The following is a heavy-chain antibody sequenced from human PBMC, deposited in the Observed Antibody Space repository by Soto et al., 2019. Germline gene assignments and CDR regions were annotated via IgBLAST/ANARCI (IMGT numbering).Heavy chain of an antibody. J-gene: IGHJ4*02. D-gene: IGHD3-22*01. CDR3: ARDYYDGCHYYPAGCDY. Sequence: PGGSLRLSCAASGFTFSSYEMNWVRQAPGKGLEWVSYISYSGSTIYYADSVKGRFTISRDNAKNSLYLQMNSLRAEDTAVYYCARDYYDGCHYYPAGCDYWGQGTLVTVSS. V-gene: IGHV3-48*03. CDR1: GFTFSSYE. CDR2: ISYSGSTI.